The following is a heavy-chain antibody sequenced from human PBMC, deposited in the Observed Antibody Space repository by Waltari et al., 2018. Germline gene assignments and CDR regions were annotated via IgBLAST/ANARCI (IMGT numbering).Heavy chain of an antibody. V-gene: IGHV4-34*01. D-gene: IGHD3-22*01. CDR3: ARGLSGYYYFDY. CDR2: INHSGST. Sequence: QVQLQQWGAGLLKPSETLSLTCAVYGGSFSGYYWSWIRQPPGKGLERIGEINHSGSTNSNPALKSRVTISVDTSKNQFSLKRSSVTAADTAVYYCARGLSGYYYFDYWGQGTLVTVSS. J-gene: IGHJ4*02. CDR1: GGSFSGYY.